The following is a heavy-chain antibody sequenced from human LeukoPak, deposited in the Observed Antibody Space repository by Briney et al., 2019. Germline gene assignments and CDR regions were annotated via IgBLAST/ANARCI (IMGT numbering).Heavy chain of an antibody. CDR2: ISTSGSTI. V-gene: IGHV3-48*03. CDR1: GFPFSTYE. Sequence: GGSLRPSCAASGFPFSTYEMNWVRQAPRKGLEWVSYISTSGSTIYYADSVKGRFTISRDNAKNLLYLQMNSLRAEDTAVYYCARVGAYAAVNWWGQGTLVTVSS. D-gene: IGHD1-20*01. J-gene: IGHJ4*02. CDR3: ARVGAYAAVNW.